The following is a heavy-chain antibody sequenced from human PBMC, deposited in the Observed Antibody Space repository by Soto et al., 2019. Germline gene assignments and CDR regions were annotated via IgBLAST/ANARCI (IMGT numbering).Heavy chain of an antibody. CDR1: GYTFTGYY. D-gene: IGHD1-26*01. CDR2: VNPNSGGT. Sequence: QVQLVQSGAEVKTPGASVKVSCKASGYTFTGYYIHWVRQAPGQGLEWMGWVNPNSGGTSYAQKFQDWITMTSNTSISTAYMELSRLRSDDTAVYYCARPTLGAALDYWGQGTLVTVSA. V-gene: IGHV1-2*04. J-gene: IGHJ4*02. CDR3: ARPTLGAALDY.